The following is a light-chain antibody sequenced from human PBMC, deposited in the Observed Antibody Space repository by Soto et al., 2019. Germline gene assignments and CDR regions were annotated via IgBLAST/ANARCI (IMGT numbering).Light chain of an antibody. Sequence: QSALTQPRSVSGSPGQSVTISCTGTSSDVGRYNYVSWYQQHPGKAPKLVVSDVTQRSSGVTDRFSGSKSGNTATLTISGLQAEDEANYHCCSSAGASVIFGGGTKLTVL. V-gene: IGLV2-11*01. CDR1: SSDVGRYNY. J-gene: IGLJ2*01. CDR3: CSSAGASVI. CDR2: DVT.